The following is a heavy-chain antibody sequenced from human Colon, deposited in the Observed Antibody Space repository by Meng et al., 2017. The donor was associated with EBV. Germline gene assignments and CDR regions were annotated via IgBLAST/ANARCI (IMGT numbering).Heavy chain of an antibody. V-gene: IGHV4-4*02. J-gene: IGHJ4*02. Sequence: VPVQEAGPGLVKPSETLSLTCAVSGDSLSSANWWSWVRQPPGKGLEWIGEIHHNGNTNYNPSLKSRVTISVDKSKNQFVLKVTSVTAADTAVYYCARTAICIGGSCTTWDYWGQGALVTVSS. CDR2: IHHNGNT. CDR3: ARTAICIGGSCTTWDY. D-gene: IGHD2-15*01. CDR1: GDSLSSANW.